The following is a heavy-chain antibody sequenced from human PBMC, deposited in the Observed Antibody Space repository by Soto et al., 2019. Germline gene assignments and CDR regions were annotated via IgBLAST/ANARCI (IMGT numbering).Heavy chain of an antibody. J-gene: IGHJ6*02. D-gene: IGHD3-10*01. V-gene: IGHV4-39*01. CDR2: IYYSGST. CDR3: ARHPSRFYGSGSYYKFTQMGENRDYYYYGMDV. CDR1: GGSISSSCSY. Sequence: SETLTLTFTVSGGSISSSCSYWGWNRQPPGKGLEWIGRIYYSGSTYYKPSPQSRVTISVDTSKSQFSMKLSSVSAAETAVYYGARHPSRFYGSGSYYKFTQMGENRDYYYYGMDVWCQRTTVTVSS.